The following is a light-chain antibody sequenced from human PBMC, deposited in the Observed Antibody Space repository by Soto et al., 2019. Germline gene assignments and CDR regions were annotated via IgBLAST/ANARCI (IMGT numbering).Light chain of an antibody. J-gene: IGKJ2*01. Sequence: DIVMTQSPDSLAVSLGERATINCKSSQSVLYSSNNKNYLAWYQQKPGQPPKLLIYWASTRESGVPDRFGCSGSGTDFTLTISSLQAEDVAVYYCHQYYSNPQTFGQGTKLEIK. CDR3: HQYYSNPQT. CDR2: WAS. V-gene: IGKV4-1*01. CDR1: QSVLYSSNNKNY.